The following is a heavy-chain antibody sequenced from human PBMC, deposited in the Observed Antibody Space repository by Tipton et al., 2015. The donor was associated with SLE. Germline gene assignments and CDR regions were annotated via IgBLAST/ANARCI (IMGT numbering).Heavy chain of an antibody. J-gene: IGHJ4*02. V-gene: IGHV3-21*01. CDR1: GFTFSSYS. D-gene: IGHD3-3*01. CDR3: ASVPYYDFWSGPYYFDY. Sequence: SLRLSCAASGFTFSSYSMNWVRQAPGKGLEWVSSISSSSYIYYADSVKGRFTISRDNAKNSLYLQMNSLRAEDTAVYYCASVPYYDFWSGPYYFDYWGQGTLVTVSS. CDR2: ISSSSYI.